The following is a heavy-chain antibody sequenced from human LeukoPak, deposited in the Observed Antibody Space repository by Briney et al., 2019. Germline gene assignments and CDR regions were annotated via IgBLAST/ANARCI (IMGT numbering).Heavy chain of an antibody. CDR3: ARVLYDFWSGGKADFDY. J-gene: IGHJ4*02. CDR1: GYTFTGYY. Sequence: ASVKVSCKASGYTFTGYYMHWVRQAPGQGLEWMGWINPNSGGTNYAQKFQGRVTMTRDTSISTAYTELSRLRSDDTAVYYCARVLYDFWSGGKADFDYWGQGTLVTVSS. V-gene: IGHV1-2*02. D-gene: IGHD3-3*01. CDR2: INPNSGGT.